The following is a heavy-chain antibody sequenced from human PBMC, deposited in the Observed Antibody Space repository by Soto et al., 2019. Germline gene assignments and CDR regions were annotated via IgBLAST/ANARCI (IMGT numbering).Heavy chain of an antibody. CDR2: IFPADSDT. CDR1: GYSFTSCW. J-gene: IGHJ4*02. D-gene: IGHD1-26*01. Sequence: GESLKISCKGSGYSFTSCWIGWVRQMPGKGLEWMGIIFPADSDTRYSPSFQGQVTISADKSISTAYLQWTSMKASDTAIYYCARTSGSSLYYFDYWGQGTLVTVSS. V-gene: IGHV5-51*01. CDR3: ARTSGSSLYYFDY.